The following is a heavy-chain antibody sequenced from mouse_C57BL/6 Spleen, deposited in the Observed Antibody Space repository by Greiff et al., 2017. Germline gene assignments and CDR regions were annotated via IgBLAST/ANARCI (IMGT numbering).Heavy chain of an antibody. Sequence: VKLEESGPGLVQPSQSLSITCTVSGFSLTSYGVHWVRQSPGKGLEWLGVIWSGGSTDYNAAFISRLSISKDNSKSQVFFKMNSLQADDTAIYYCARNGGGNYEAWFAYWGQGTLVTVSA. CDR3: ARNGGGNYEAWFAY. J-gene: IGHJ3*01. CDR1: GFSLTSYG. V-gene: IGHV2-2*01. D-gene: IGHD2-1*01. CDR2: IWSGGST.